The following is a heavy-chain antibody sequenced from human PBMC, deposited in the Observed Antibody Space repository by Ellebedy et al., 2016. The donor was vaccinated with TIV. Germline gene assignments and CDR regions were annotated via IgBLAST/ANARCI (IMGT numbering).Heavy chain of an antibody. V-gene: IGHV3-23*01. D-gene: IGHD3-10*01. CDR2: ISGSGGST. J-gene: IGHJ6*02. CDR1: GFTFSSYA. CDR3: AKDGSGFYYYYGMDV. Sequence: GESLKISCAASGFTFSSYAMSWVRQAPGKGLEWVSAISGSGGSTYYADSVKGRFTISRDNSKNTLYLQMNSLRAEDTAVYYCAKDGSGFYYYYGMDVWGQGTTVTVSS.